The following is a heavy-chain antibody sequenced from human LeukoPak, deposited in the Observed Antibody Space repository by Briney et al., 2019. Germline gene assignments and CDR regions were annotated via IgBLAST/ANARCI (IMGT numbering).Heavy chain of an antibody. CDR3: ARTGTTSDIDY. CDR1: GASITDAY. D-gene: IGHD1-1*01. J-gene: IGHJ4*02. CDR2: IYYRGGT. Sequence: SETLSLICNVSGASITDAYWSWLRQPPGKGLEWIGYIYYRGGTNYNPSLKSRLAISLDTSKNQFALSLSSVTAADTAVYYCARTGTTSDIDYWGQGTLVTVSS. V-gene: IGHV4-59*01.